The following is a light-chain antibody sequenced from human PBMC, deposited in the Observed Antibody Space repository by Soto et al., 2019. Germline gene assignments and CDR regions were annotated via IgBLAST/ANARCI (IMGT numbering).Light chain of an antibody. CDR3: QQISSTPPT. Sequence: DIQMTQSPSSLSASVGDRVTITCRASQSISSYLNWYQQKPGKAPKLLIYAASSLQSGVPSRFRGSGSGTVFTLTISSLQPEDFATYYCQQISSTPPTCGGGTRVDIK. CDR2: AAS. V-gene: IGKV1-39*01. CDR1: QSISSY. J-gene: IGKJ4*01.